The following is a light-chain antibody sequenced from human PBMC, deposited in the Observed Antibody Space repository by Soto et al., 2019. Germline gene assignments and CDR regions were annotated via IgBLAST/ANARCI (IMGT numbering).Light chain of an antibody. CDR1: QSVSSN. Sequence: EIVMTQSPATLSVSPGERATLSCRASQSVSSNLAWYQQKPGQAPRLLIYGASTRATGIPARFSGSGSGTEFTLTISSLHSEDVAVYYCQHYNNWPPMAFGQGTKVEIK. J-gene: IGKJ1*01. V-gene: IGKV3-15*01. CDR3: QHYNNWPPMA. CDR2: GAS.